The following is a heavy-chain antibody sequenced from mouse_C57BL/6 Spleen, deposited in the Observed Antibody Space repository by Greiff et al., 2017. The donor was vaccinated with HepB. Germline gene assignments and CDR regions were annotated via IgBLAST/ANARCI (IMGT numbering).Heavy chain of an antibody. CDR3: ASRPHYGSSPAWFAY. CDR2: IYPRSGNT. D-gene: IGHD1-1*01. V-gene: IGHV1-81*01. CDR1: GYTFTSYG. Sequence: VQLQQSGAELARPGASVKLSCKASGYTFTSYGISWVKQRTGQGLEWIGEIYPRSGNTYYNEKFKGKATLTADKSSSTAYMELRSLTSEDSAVYFCASRPHYGSSPAWFAYWGQGTLVTVSA. J-gene: IGHJ3*01.